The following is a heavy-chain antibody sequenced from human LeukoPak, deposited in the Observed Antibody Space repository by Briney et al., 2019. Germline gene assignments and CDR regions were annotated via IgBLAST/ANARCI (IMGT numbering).Heavy chain of an antibody. CDR2: ISSSGITI. D-gene: IGHD3-3*01. Sequence: AGGSLRLSCAASVFTFNDYYMSWIRQARGKGVEWVSYISSSGITIYCADSVEARFTISRDNAENPVYLQMSSLRAEDTAVYYCARDQGDVWSGYLGEWGQGTLVTVSS. V-gene: IGHV3-11*01. CDR1: VFTFNDYY. CDR3: ARDQGDVWSGYLGE. J-gene: IGHJ4*02.